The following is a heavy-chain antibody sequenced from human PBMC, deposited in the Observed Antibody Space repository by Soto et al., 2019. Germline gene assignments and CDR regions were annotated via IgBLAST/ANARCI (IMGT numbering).Heavy chain of an antibody. CDR1: GGTFSSYA. Sequence: SVKVSCKASGGTFSSYAISWVRQAPGQGLEWMGGIIPIFGTANYAQKFQGRVTITADESTSTAYMELSSLRSEDTAVYYCARDGEVVRGVIITYYYGMDVWGQGTTVTVSS. D-gene: IGHD3-10*01. CDR3: ARDGEVVRGVIITYYYGMDV. J-gene: IGHJ6*02. CDR2: IIPIFGTA. V-gene: IGHV1-69*13.